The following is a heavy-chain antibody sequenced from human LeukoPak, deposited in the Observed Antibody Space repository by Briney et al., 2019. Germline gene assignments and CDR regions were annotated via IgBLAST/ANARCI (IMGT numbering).Heavy chain of an antibody. CDR2: IIPIFGTQ. CDR1: GGTFNSFA. J-gene: IGHJ4*02. CDR3: ARGDWNYREGSRTIDY. Sequence: SVKVSCKASGGTFNSFAISWVRQAPGQGLEWMGRIIPIFGTQNYAQKFQGRVTFTTDESTSTAHMELSSLRSEVTAVYYCARGDWNYREGSRTIDYWGQGTLVTVSS. V-gene: IGHV1-69*05. D-gene: IGHD1-7*01.